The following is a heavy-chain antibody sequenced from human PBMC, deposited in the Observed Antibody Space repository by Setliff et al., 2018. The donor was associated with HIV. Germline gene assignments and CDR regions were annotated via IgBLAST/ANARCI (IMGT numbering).Heavy chain of an antibody. D-gene: IGHD6-13*01. CDR1: DDPISSYY. CDR3: ARSSSPWSGWFYP. V-gene: IGHV4-4*07. CDR2: LYVSGDT. J-gene: IGHJ5*02. Sequence: PSETLSLTCYVTDDPISSYYWSWVRQPAGKGLEWIGRLYVSGDTNYNPSLKSRVTISVDTSKNEFSLKLSSVTAADTAVYYCARSSSPWSGWFYPWGQGTLVTVSS.